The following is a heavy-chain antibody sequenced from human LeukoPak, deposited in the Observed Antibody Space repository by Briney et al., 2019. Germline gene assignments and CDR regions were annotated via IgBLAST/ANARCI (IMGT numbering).Heavy chain of an antibody. CDR1: GGSISSYH. D-gene: IGHD3-3*01. Sequence: SETLSLTCTVSGGSISSYHWSWIRQPPGKGLEWIGYIYYSGNTNYNPSLKSRVTMSVDTSKNQFSLKLSSVTAADTAVYYCARDQITIFGVVSSMDVWGQGTTVTVSS. CDR2: IYYSGNT. J-gene: IGHJ6*02. V-gene: IGHV4-59*12. CDR3: ARDQITIFGVVSSMDV.